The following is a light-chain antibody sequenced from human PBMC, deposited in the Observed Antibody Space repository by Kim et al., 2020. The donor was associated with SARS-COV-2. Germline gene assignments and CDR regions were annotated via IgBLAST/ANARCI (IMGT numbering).Light chain of an antibody. V-gene: IGKV1-9*01. CDR2: VAS. J-gene: IGKJ2*01. CDR3: QQLKTYPQT. CDR1: QDINNY. Sequence: IQLTQSPSSLSASVGDRVTITCRASQDINNYLAWYQQKPGKAPKLLIYVASTLRSGVPSRFRDSGSGTDFTLTISSLQPEDFATYYCQQLKTYPQTFGQGTKLEI.